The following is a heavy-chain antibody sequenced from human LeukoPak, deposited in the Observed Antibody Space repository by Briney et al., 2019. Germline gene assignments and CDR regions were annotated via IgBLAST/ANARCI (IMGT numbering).Heavy chain of an antibody. J-gene: IGHJ4*02. CDR2: ISYSGIP. CDR3: ARVEMAIIFGS. Sequence: SDPLSLTCIVAGGSITADNSYWSSVRQPPGEGLAWIGYISYSGIPYYNASLKSRASISLDTSNSRYSLELASLTAADTGVYFCARVEMAIIFGSWGRGTLVTVSS. CDR1: GGSITADNSY. V-gene: IGHV4-30-4*02. D-gene: IGHD5-24*01.